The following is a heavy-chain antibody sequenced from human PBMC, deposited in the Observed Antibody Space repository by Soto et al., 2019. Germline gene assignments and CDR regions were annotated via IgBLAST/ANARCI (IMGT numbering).Heavy chain of an antibody. D-gene: IGHD3-3*01. V-gene: IGHV3-23*01. CDR3: AKGPYSGTYYDFWSGYYPFDY. Sequence: PGGSLRLSCAASGFTFSSYAMSWVRQAPGKGLEWVSAISGSGGSTYYADSVKGRFTISRDNSKNTLYLQMNSLRAEDTAVYYCAKGPYSGTYYDFWSGYYPFDYWGQGTLVTVSS. CDR1: GFTFSSYA. J-gene: IGHJ4*02. CDR2: ISGSGGST.